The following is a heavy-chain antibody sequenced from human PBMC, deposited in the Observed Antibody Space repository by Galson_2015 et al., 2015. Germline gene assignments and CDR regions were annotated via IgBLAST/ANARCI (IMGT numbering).Heavy chain of an antibody. V-gene: IGHV3-23*01. CDR1: GFTFSSSA. J-gene: IGHJ4*02. D-gene: IGHD2-21*02. Sequence: SLRLSCAASGFTFSSSAMNWVRQAPGKGLEWVSALSHTGSSIYYADSVKGRFTVSRDNSKNTLYLHLNSLRADDTAVYYCAKDRRAVVMSAIHSWGQGTQVTVPP. CDR2: LSHTGSSI. CDR3: AKDRRAVVMSAIHS.